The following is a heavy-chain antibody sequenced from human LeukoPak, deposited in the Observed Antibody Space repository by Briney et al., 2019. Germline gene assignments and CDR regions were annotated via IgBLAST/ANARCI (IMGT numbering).Heavy chain of an antibody. CDR2: LYYTGAT. J-gene: IGHJ4*02. Sequence: SGTLCLTCTVSVGAIGAIDWTSSREPAGKGGEYIGYLYYTGATNYNPSLQSRVTMSVDTSKNQFSQRLSSVTAADTAVYFCAKYGNSGWVIDYWGQGTLVTVSS. CDR1: VGAIGAID. V-gene: IGHV4-59*08. CDR3: AKYGNSGWVIDY. D-gene: IGHD6-19*01.